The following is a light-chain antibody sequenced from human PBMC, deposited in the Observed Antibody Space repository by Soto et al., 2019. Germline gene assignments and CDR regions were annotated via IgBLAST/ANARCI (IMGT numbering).Light chain of an antibody. CDR3: RQHGSSPPYT. CDR2: GAS. Sequence: EIVLTQSPGTLSLSPGERATLSCRASQSGSSSTYLASYQQKPGQAPRLLIYGASSRATGIPDRFSGSGSATAFTITTIRLEPEESAAYYCRQHGSSPPYTFGQGTKLEIK. V-gene: IGKV3-20*01. CDR1: QSGSSSTY. J-gene: IGKJ2*01.